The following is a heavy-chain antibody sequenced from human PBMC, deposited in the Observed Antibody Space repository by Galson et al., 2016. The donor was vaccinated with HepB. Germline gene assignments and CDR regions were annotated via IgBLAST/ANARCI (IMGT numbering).Heavy chain of an antibody. Sequence: SVKVSCKASGYTFTNYYMHWVRQAPGQGPEWVGIINPRDGTTSYAQKFQGRVTVTRDTSTSTVYMELSSLRSEDTAVYYCARDPSVMTTVVSADNSFDIWGQGTMVIVSS. CDR3: ARDPSVMTTVVSADNSFDI. CDR1: GYTFTNYY. CDR2: INPRDGTT. J-gene: IGHJ3*02. V-gene: IGHV1-46*01. D-gene: IGHD4-23*01.